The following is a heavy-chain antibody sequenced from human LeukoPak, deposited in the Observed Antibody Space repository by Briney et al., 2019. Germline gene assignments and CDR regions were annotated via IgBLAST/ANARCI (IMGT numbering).Heavy chain of an antibody. J-gene: IGHJ5*02. CDR3: ARGPIIVVVPAANNWFDP. CDR1: GFTFSDYY. V-gene: IGHV4-34*01. D-gene: IGHD2-2*01. Sequence: GSLRLSCATSGFTFSDYYMDWIRQPPGKGLEWIGEINHSGSTNYNPSLKSRVTISVDTSKNQFSLKLSSVTAADTAVYYCARGPIIVVVPAANNWFDPWGQGTLVTVSS. CDR2: INHSGST.